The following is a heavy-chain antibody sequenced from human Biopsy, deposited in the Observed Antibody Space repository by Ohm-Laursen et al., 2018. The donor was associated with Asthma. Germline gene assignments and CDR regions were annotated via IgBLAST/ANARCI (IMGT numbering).Heavy chain of an antibody. D-gene: IGHD6-19*01. CDR1: GFTVSRDH. CDR2: IYSGGTS. V-gene: IGHV3-53*01. Sequence: SLRLSCAASGFTVSRDHMFWVRQAPGKGLEWVSVIYSGGTSHTADSVRGRFTISRDFSKNTLHLQMHSLRVGDTAVYYCARGDSSGWSHYYFHYWGQGTLVTVSS. CDR3: ARGDSSGWSHYYFHY. J-gene: IGHJ4*02.